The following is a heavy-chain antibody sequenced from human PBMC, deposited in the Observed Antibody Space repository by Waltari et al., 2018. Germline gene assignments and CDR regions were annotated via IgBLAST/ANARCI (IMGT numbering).Heavy chain of an antibody. CDR3: AREVGGSSWSTTPRGDAFDI. J-gene: IGHJ3*02. CDR1: GDSIGSGYYY. V-gene: IGHV4-39*07. CDR2: IYFAGST. D-gene: IGHD6-13*01. Sequence: QLQLRESGPGLLKPSETLSLTCSVSGDSIGSGYYYWGWIRQAPGKGLEWIGSIYFAGSTCYNPSLKSRLTISVDTSKNQCSLRLSSVTAADTAVYYCAREVGGSSWSTTPRGDAFDIWGQGTMVTVSS.